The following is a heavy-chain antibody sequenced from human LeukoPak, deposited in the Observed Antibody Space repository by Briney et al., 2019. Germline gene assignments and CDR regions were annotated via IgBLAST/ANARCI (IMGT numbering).Heavy chain of an antibody. CDR2: IKQGGSEK. D-gene: IGHD2-21*02. Sequence: PGGSLRLSCAASGFIFSRDSMNWVRQAPGKGLEWVADIKQGGSEKYYVDSVKGRFTISRDNGKNSLYLQMNSLRAEDTAVYYCARGPSHGDRSDFLDYWGQGTLVTVSS. CDR3: ARGPSHGDRSDFLDY. J-gene: IGHJ4*02. V-gene: IGHV3-7*01. CDR1: GFIFSRDS.